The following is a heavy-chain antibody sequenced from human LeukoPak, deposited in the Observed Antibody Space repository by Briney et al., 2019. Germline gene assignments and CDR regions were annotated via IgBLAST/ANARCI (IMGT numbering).Heavy chain of an antibody. CDR1: GFTFSSYA. Sequence: GGSLRLSCGASGFTFSSYAMSWVRQAPGKGLEWVSAISGSGGSTYYADSVKGRFTISRDNSKNTLYLQMNSLRAEDTAVYYCAKGGGSGSYYSYFDYWGQGTLVTVSS. CDR2: ISGSGGST. CDR3: AKGGGSGSYYSYFDY. V-gene: IGHV3-23*01. J-gene: IGHJ4*02. D-gene: IGHD1-26*01.